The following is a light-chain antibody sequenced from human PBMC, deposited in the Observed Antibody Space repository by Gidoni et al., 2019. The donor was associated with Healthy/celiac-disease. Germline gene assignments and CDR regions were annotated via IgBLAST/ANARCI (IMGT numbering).Light chain of an antibody. Sequence: QSALTQPASGSGSPVQSITISCTGTSSDVGGYNYVSWYQQPPGKAPKLMIYEVSNRPSGVSNRFSGSKSGNTASLTISGLQAEDEADYYCSSYTSSSTPVVFGGGTKLTVL. CDR2: EVS. V-gene: IGLV2-14*01. J-gene: IGLJ2*01. CDR1: SSDVGGYNY. CDR3: SSYTSSSTPVV.